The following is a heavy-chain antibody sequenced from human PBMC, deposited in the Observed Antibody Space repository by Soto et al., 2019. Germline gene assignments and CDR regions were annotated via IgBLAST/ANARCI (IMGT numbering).Heavy chain of an antibody. Sequence: QVQLVQSGAEAKKPGASVKVSCKASGYTFTSYGISWVRQAPGQGLEWMGWISAYNGNTNYAQKLQGRVTMTTDTSTSTAYMELRSLRSDDTAVYYCARSRRDYGSGSYYNRGAFDIWGQGTMVTVSS. CDR1: GYTFTSYG. D-gene: IGHD3-10*01. CDR2: ISAYNGNT. CDR3: ARSRRDYGSGSYYNRGAFDI. J-gene: IGHJ3*02. V-gene: IGHV1-18*01.